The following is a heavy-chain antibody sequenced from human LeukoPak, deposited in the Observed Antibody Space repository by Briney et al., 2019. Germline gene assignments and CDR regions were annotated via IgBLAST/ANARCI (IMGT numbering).Heavy chain of an antibody. CDR2: VADDEKTI. CDR3: AREKQSGGTPSDY. Sequence: GGSLRLSCAASGFTFSSYGMHWVRQAPGKGLEWVAVVADDEKTIFYADSLKGRFTVSRDNSKNTVYLQMNSLRDEDTAVYYCAREKQSGGTPSDYWGQGSLVTVSS. D-gene: IGHD1-26*01. CDR1: GFTFSSYG. V-gene: IGHV3-30*19. J-gene: IGHJ4*02.